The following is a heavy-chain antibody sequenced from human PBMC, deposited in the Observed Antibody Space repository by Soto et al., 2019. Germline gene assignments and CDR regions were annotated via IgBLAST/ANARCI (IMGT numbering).Heavy chain of an antibody. CDR1: GGSFSGSY. CDR3: GRNGHYCADL. J-gene: IGHJ5*02. Sequence: PSETMYLTCAVYGGSFSGSYWSWSRQPPGKGLEWIGEVNHSGSTNYNPSLKSRVTISVDKSKNQFSLNLSSLTAADTAIYCCGRNGHYCADLRGQGSLVTGSS. D-gene: IGHD4-17*01. V-gene: IGHV4-34*01. CDR2: VNHSGST.